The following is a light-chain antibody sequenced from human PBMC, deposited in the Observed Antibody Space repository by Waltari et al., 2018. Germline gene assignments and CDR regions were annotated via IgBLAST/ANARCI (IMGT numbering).Light chain of an antibody. V-gene: IGKV4-1*01. CDR2: WAS. Sequence: DIVLTQSPDSLAVSLGERATINCKSSQNIFYSSYNKTYLAGYQQKPGQPPNLLIYWASTRHSGVPDRFSGSGSGTDFTLTINSLRAEDVAVYFCQQYYSSSTFGGGTKVEIK. J-gene: IGKJ4*01. CDR3: QQYYSSST. CDR1: QNIFYSSYNKTY.